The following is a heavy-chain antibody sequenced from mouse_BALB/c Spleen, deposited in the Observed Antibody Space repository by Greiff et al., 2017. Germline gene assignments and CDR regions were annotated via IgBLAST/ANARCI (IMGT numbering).Heavy chain of an antibody. Sequence: GQLQQPGAELVKPGASVKLSCKASGYTFTSYWMHWVKQRPGQGLEWIGEINPSNGRTNYNEKFKSKATLTVDKSSSTAYMQLSSLTSEDSAVYYCARAPRQRGPWFAYWGQGTLVTVSA. D-gene: IGHD3-2*01. V-gene: IGHV1S81*02. J-gene: IGHJ3*01. CDR2: INPSNGRT. CDR3: ARAPRQRGPWFAY. CDR1: GYTFTSYW.